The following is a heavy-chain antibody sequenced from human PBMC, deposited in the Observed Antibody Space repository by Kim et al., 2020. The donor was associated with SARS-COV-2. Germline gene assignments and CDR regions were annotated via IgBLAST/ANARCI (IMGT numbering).Heavy chain of an antibody. J-gene: IGHJ4*02. D-gene: IGHD1-26*01. CDR3: ARHIVGANYFDY. Sequence: YYNPSLKSRVTISVDTSKNQFSLKLSSVTAADTAVYYCARHIVGANYFDYWGQGTLVTVSS. V-gene: IGHV4-30-2*05.